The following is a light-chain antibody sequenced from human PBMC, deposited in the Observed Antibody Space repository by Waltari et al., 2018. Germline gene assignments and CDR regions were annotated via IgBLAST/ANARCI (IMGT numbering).Light chain of an antibody. J-gene: IGLJ2*01. CDR1: SGSIASNY. V-gene: IGLV6-57*03. CDR2: EYD. Sequence: NFMLTQPHSVSESLGKTVTISSSRSSGSIASNYSQWYQQRPGSAPTTVIYEYDQRPSGVPDRFSGSIDSSSNSASLTISGLKTEDEADYYCQSYDNSDHVVFGGGTKLTVL. CDR3: QSYDNSDHVV.